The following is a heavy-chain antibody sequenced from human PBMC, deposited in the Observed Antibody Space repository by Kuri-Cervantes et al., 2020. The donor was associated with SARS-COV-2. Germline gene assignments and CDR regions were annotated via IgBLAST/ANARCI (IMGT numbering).Heavy chain of an antibody. CDR1: GLRFSSYA. J-gene: IGHJ4*02. CDR2: INPDGSYT. Sequence: GGSLRLSCAASGLRFSSYAMSWVRQAPGKGLVWVSRINPDGSYTNNADSVKGRFTLSRDNATNMLFLQMNSLRAEDTAVYYCVRDGDHWNFDYWGQGTLVTVSS. V-gene: IGHV3-74*01. CDR3: VRDGDHWNFDY. D-gene: IGHD1-1*01.